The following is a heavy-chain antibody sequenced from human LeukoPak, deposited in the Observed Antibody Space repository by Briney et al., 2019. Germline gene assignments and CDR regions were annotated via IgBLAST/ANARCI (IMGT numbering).Heavy chain of an antibody. CDR2: ISAISGIS. Sequence: PGGSLRLSCAASGFTFSSYWMSWVRQAPGKGLEWVSLISAISGISYYADSVKGRFTISRDNANNTLYLQMNSLRAEDTAVYYCAKVKSAMVPIFDYWGQGTQVTVSS. CDR3: AKVKSAMVPIFDY. J-gene: IGHJ4*02. CDR1: GFTFSSYW. D-gene: IGHD3-10*01. V-gene: IGHV3-23*01.